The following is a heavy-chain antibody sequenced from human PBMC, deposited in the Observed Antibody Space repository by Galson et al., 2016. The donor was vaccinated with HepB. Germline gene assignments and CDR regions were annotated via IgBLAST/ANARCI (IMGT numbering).Heavy chain of an antibody. CDR2: IYYSGST. V-gene: IGHV4-59*01. J-gene: IGHJ4*02. CDR3: ATYTSGSGFDY. Sequence: ETLSLTCTVSGGSISSYYWSWIRQPPGKGLEWIGYIYYSGSTNYNPSLKSRVTISVDTSKNQFSLKLSSVTAVDTAVYYCATYTSGSGFDYWGQGTLVTVSS. CDR1: GGSISSYY. D-gene: IGHD6-19*01.